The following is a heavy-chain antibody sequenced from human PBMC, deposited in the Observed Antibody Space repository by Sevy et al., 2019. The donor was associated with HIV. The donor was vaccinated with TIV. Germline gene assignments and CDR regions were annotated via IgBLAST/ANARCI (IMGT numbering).Heavy chain of an antibody. CDR1: GFTFRRYA. D-gene: IGHD2-15*01. Sequence: GGCLRLSCAASGFTFRRYAMHWVRQAPGQGLESVAVISDDGGKTYHADSVKGRFTISRDNSENTLYLQMNSLRAEDTAVYYCTRDGGGDYFDYWGLGTLVTVSS. CDR3: TRDGGGDYFDY. CDR2: ISDDGGKT. J-gene: IGHJ4*02. V-gene: IGHV3-30*04.